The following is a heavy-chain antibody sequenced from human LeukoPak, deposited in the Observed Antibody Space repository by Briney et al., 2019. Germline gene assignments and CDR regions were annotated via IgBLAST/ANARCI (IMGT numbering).Heavy chain of an antibody. V-gene: IGHV3-48*01. CDR1: GFTFSSYS. CDR2: ISSSSTTTI. D-gene: IGHD3-16*01. Sequence: GGSLRLSCAASGFTFSSYSMNWVRQAPGKGLEWISYISSSSTTTIYYADSVKGRFTISRDNAKNSLYLQMNSLRAEDTAVYYCVRDVGGTDYWGQGTLDTVSS. CDR3: VRDVGGTDY. J-gene: IGHJ4*02.